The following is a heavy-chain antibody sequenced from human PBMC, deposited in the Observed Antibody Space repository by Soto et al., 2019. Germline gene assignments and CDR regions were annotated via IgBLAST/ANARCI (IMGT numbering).Heavy chain of an antibody. V-gene: IGHV3-30-3*01. Sequence: GLLMRVSCGVSGFNCSSYAMHRVSQTTGKGLEWVAVISYDGSNKYYADSVKGRFTISRDNSKNTLYLQMNSLRAEDTAVYYCARDGLLWFGEPHPIEYFDYWGQGTLVTVSS. CDR2: ISYDGSNK. D-gene: IGHD3-10*01. CDR1: GFNCSSYA. J-gene: IGHJ4*02. CDR3: ARDGLLWFGEPHPIEYFDY.